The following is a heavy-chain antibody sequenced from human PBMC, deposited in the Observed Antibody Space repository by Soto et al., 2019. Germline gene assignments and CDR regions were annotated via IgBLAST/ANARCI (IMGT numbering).Heavy chain of an antibody. CDR1: GFSFTTYV. J-gene: IGHJ3*02. CDR2: ISHDGSYK. V-gene: IGHV3-30*18. CDR3: AKGLLAIVGTTLPRDAFNI. Sequence: QVQLVESGGGVLQPGRSLRLSCAASGFSFTTYVMHWVRQAPGKGLEWVAVISHDGSYKYYGDAVKGRFTISRDTSKNAVYLEMNSLRPEDTAVYYCAKGLLAIVGTTLPRDAFNIWGQGTMVTVSS. D-gene: IGHD1-26*01.